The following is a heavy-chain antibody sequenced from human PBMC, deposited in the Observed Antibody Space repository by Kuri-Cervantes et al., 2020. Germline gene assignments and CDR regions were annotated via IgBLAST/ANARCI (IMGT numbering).Heavy chain of an antibody. CDR1: GFTFSSYG. CDR2: ISYDGSNK. CDR3: ARDRDDSGSYFYYYGMDV. D-gene: IGHD3-10*01. V-gene: IGHV3-30*03. Sequence: GESLKISCAASGFTFSSYGMHWVRQAPGKGLEWVAVISYDGSNKYYADSVKGRFTISRDNSKNTLYLQMNSLRAEDTAVYYCARDRDDSGSYFYYYGMDVWGQGTTVTVSS. J-gene: IGHJ6*02.